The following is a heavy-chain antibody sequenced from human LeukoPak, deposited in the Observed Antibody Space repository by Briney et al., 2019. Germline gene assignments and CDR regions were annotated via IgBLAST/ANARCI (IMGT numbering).Heavy chain of an antibody. V-gene: IGHV1-69*06. CDR3: ASSASYGSGSPYYYYMDV. D-gene: IGHD3-10*01. CDR2: IIPIFGTA. J-gene: IGHJ6*03. CDR1: GGTFSSYA. Sequence: SVKVSCKASGGTFSSYAISWVRQAPGQGLEWMGGIIPIFGTANYAQKFQGRVTITADKSTSTAYMELSSLRSEDTAVYYCASSASYGSGSPYYYYMDVWGKGTTVTVSS.